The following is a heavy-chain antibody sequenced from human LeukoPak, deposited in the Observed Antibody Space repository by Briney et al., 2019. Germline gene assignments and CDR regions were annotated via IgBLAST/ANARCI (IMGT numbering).Heavy chain of an antibody. D-gene: IGHD2-2*01. V-gene: IGHV1-46*01. CDR2: INPSGGST. CDR3: ARSFTSSGVLPAAMEY. Sequence: ASVKASCKASGYTFTSYYMHWVRQAPGQGLEWMGIINPSGGSTSYAQKFQGRVTMTRDTSTSTVYMELSSLRSEDTAVYYCARSFTSSGVLPAAMEYWGQGTLVTVSS. J-gene: IGHJ4*02. CDR1: GYTFTSYY.